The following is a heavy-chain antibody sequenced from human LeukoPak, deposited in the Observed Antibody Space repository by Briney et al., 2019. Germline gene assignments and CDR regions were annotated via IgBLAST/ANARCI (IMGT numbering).Heavy chain of an antibody. J-gene: IGHJ5*02. V-gene: IGHV4-59*01. CDR3: ARGYSYGFS. CDR1: GGSISSYY. D-gene: IGHD5-18*01. CDR2: IYYSGST. Sequence: PSETLSLTCTVSGGSISSYYWSWIQQPPGKGLEWIGYIYYSGSTNYNPSLKSRVTISVDTSKNQLSLKVSSVTAADTAVYYCARGYSYGFSWGQGTLVTVSS.